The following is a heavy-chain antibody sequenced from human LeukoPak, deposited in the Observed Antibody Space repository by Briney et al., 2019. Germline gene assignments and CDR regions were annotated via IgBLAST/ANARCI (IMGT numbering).Heavy chain of an antibody. J-gene: IGHJ5*02. D-gene: IGHD2-2*01. CDR2: INHSGST. CDR1: GGSFSGYY. V-gene: IGHV4-34*01. CDR3: AREYCSSTSCLGLDP. Sequence: SETLSLTCAVYGGSFSGYYWSWIRQPPGKGLEWIGEINHSGSTNYNPSLKSRVTISVDTSKNQFSLKLSSVTAADTAVYYCAREYCSSTSCLGLDPWGQGTLVTVSS.